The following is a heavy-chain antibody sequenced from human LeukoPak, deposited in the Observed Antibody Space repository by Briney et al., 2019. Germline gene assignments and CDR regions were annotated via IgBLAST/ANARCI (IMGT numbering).Heavy chain of an antibody. D-gene: IGHD3-10*01. Sequence: GESLKISCKGSGYTFTSYWINWVRQMPGKGLEWMGRISPGDSYTDYSPSFQGHVTISADKSISTAYLQWSSLKASDTAMYYCATSTVRGYNYFDPWGQGTLVTVSS. CDR1: GYTFTSYW. V-gene: IGHV5-10-1*01. J-gene: IGHJ5*02. CDR3: ATSTVRGYNYFDP. CDR2: ISPGDSYT.